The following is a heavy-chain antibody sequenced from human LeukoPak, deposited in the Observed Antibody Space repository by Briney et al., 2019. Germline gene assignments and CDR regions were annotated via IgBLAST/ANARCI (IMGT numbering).Heavy chain of an antibody. CDR2: IYTSGST. CDR1: GGPISNYY. V-gene: IGHV4-4*07. CDR3: ARDLNEPYSSRWYAFDI. Sequence: SETLSLTCTVSGGPISNYYWSWIRQPAGKGLEWIGRIYTSGSTNYNPSLKSRVTMSVDTSKNQFSLRLRSVTAADTAVYYCARDLNEPYSSRWYAFDIWGQGTMVAVSS. D-gene: IGHD6-13*01. J-gene: IGHJ3*02.